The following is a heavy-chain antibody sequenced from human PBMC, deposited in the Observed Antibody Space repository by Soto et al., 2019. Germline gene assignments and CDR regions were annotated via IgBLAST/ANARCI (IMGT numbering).Heavy chain of an antibody. J-gene: IGHJ6*02. D-gene: IGHD2-2*01. CDR1: GFFFNGHW. CDR2: IKQGGSAK. CDR3: VRECRDSCSYAMDV. Sequence: EVHLVEAGGGLVQPGGSLTLSCTAYGFFFNGHWMGWIRQAPGKGLEWVANIKQGGSAKFYVDSVRGRFTISRDNAKNSVNLQMDSLRVEDTAIYYCVRECRDSCSYAMDVWGQGTTVTVSS. V-gene: IGHV3-7*01.